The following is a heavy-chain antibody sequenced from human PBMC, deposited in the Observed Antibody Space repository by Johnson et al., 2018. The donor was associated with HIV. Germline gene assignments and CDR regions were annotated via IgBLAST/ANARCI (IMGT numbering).Heavy chain of an antibody. CDR3: AKGFYSSSSSDAFDI. CDR1: GFTFSSYG. D-gene: IGHD6-6*01. CDR2: IWYDGSNK. V-gene: IGHV3-33*06. Sequence: QVQLVESGGGVVQPGRSLRLSCAASGFTFSSYGMHWVRQAPGKGLEWVAVIWYDGSNKYYADSVKGRFTISRDNSKNTLYLQMNSLRAEDTAVYYCAKGFYSSSSSDAFDIWGQGTMVTVSS. J-gene: IGHJ3*02.